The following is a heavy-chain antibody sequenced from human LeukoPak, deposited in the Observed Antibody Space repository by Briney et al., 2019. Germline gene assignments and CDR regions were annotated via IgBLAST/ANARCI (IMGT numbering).Heavy chain of an antibody. Sequence: GESLKISCKGSGYSFTSNWIGWVRQMPGKGLEWMGRIDPSDSYTNYSPSFQGHVTISADKSISTAYLQWSSLKASDTAMYYCARLAGYEESFDPWGQGTLVTVSS. V-gene: IGHV5-10-1*01. CDR1: GYSFTSNW. J-gene: IGHJ5*02. CDR3: ARLAGYEESFDP. D-gene: IGHD6-13*01. CDR2: IDPSDSYT.